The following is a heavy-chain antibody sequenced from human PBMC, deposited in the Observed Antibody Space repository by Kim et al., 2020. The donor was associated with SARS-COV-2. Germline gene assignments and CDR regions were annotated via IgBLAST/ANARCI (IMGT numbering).Heavy chain of an antibody. V-gene: IGHV4-59*08. CDR1: GGSISTYY. J-gene: IGHJ4*02. Sequence: SETLSLTCTVSGGSISTYYWSWIRQPPGKGLEWIGYIYYTWSTNYNPSLKSRVTISVDTSKNHFSLRLSSVTAADTAVYYCVRHEIYSSSSPFDYWGQG. CDR2: IYYTWST. CDR3: VRHEIYSSSSPFDY. D-gene: IGHD6-6*01.